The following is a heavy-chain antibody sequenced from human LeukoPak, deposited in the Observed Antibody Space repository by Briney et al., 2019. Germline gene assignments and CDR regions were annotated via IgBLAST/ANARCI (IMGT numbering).Heavy chain of an antibody. J-gene: IGHJ5*02. CDR2: IYYSGGT. CDR3: ARHSSWYNWFDP. Sequence: SETLSLTCTVSGGSIRSYYYSWIRQPPGKGLEWIGYIYYSGGTNYNPSLKSRVTISVDTSKNQFSLRVRFATAADTAMYYCARHSSWYNWFDPWGQGTLVTVSS. D-gene: IGHD6-13*01. CDR1: GGSIRSYY. V-gene: IGHV4-59*08.